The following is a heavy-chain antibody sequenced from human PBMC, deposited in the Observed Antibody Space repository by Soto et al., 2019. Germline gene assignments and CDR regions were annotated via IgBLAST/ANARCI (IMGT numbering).Heavy chain of an antibody. CDR3: AKDHTRWGLYAHPTRASDY. CDR1: GFTFSSYA. CDR2: ISGSGGST. J-gene: IGHJ4*02. V-gene: IGHV3-23*01. D-gene: IGHD2-8*01. Sequence: GGSLRLSCAASGFTFSSYAMSWVRQAPGKGLEWVSAISGSGGSTYYADSVKGRFTISRDNSKNTLYLQMNSLRAEDTAVYYCAKDHTRWGLYAHPTRASDYWVQGTLVTVSS.